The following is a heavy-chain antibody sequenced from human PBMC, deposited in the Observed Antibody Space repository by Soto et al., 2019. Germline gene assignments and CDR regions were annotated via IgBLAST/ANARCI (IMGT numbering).Heavy chain of an antibody. Sequence: QVQLQQWGAGLLKPSETLSLTCAVYGGSFSGYYWSWIRQPPGKGLEWIGEINHSGSTNYNPSLXXRVTISVDTSXXQXSXXLSSVTAADTAVYYCARAGGYCSSTSCYAVFGNDYWGQGTLVTVSS. V-gene: IGHV4-34*01. CDR2: INHSGST. CDR3: ARAGGYCSSTSCYAVFGNDY. CDR1: GGSFSGYY. J-gene: IGHJ4*02. D-gene: IGHD2-2*01.